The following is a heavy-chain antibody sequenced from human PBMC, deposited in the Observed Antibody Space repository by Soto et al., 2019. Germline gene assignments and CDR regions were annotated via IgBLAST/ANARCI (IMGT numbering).Heavy chain of an antibody. CDR3: AKGPLLIVVVITTFDY. V-gene: IGHV3-23*01. Sequence: GGPLRVSCAASGFNFSSYAMSRVLQAPGKGLEWVSAISGSGGSTYYADSVKGRFTISRDNSKNTLYLQMNSLRAEDTAVYYCAKGPLLIVVVITTFDYWGQGTLVTVSS. D-gene: IGHD3-22*01. CDR1: GFNFSSYA. CDR2: ISGSGGST. J-gene: IGHJ4*02.